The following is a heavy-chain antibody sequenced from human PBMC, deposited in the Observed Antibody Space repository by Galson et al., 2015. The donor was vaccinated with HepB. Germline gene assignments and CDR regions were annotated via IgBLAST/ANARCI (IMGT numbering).Heavy chain of an antibody. Sequence: SETLSLTCTVSGGSISSYYWSWIRQPPGKGLEWIGYIYSSGSTNYNPSLKSRVTISVDTSKNQFSLKLSSVTAADTAVYYCAREGMGPPPGAVEDIWGQGTMVTVSS. D-gene: IGHD6-19*01. CDR3: AREGMGPPPGAVEDI. CDR1: GGSISSYY. CDR2: IYSSGST. J-gene: IGHJ3*02. V-gene: IGHV4-59*01.